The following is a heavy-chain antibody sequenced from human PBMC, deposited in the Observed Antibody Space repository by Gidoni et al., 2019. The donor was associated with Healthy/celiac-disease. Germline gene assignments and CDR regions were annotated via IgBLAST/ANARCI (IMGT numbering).Heavy chain of an antibody. V-gene: IGHV3-9*01. Sequence: EVQLVESGGGLVQPGRSLRLSCAASGFTFDDYAMHWVRQAPGKGLEWVSGISWNSGSIGYADSVKGRFTISRDNAKNSLYLQMNSLRAEDTALYYCAKWSEEAVAGPTYYFDYWGQGTLVTVSS. CDR1: GFTFDDYA. J-gene: IGHJ4*02. CDR2: ISWNSGSI. CDR3: AKWSEEAVAGPTYYFDY. D-gene: IGHD6-19*01.